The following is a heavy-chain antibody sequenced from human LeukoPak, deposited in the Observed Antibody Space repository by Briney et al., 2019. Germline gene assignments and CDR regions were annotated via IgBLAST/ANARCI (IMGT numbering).Heavy chain of an antibody. D-gene: IGHD3-16*01. CDR3: AKQTGGTMIILLLDY. J-gene: IGHJ4*02. V-gene: IGHV3-23*01. CDR2: ISGSGGST. Sequence: QTGGSLRLSCAASGFTFSSYAMSWVRQAPGKGLEWVSAISGSGGSTYYADSVKGRFTISRDNSKNTLYLQMNSLRAEDTAVYYCAKQTGGTMIILLLDYWGQGTLVTVSS. CDR1: GFTFSSYA.